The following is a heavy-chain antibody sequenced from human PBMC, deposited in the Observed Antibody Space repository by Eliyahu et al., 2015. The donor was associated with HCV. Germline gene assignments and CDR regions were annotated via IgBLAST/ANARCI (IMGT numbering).Heavy chain of an antibody. Sequence: QVQLQQWGAGLLKPSETLSLTCAVYGGSFSGYYWSWIRQPPGKGLEWIGEINHSGSTNYNPSXKSRXTISVDTSKNQFSLKLSSVTAADTAVYYCARGTHEAGYSSSWYVPFDYWGQGTLVTVSS. CDR2: INHSGST. D-gene: IGHD6-13*01. CDR1: GGSFSGYY. V-gene: IGHV4-34*01. CDR3: ARGTHEAGYSSSWYVPFDY. J-gene: IGHJ4*02.